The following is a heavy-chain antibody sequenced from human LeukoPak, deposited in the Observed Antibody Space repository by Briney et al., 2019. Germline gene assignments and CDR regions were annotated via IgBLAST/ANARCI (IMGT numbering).Heavy chain of an antibody. Sequence: ASVKVSCKASGYTFTGYYMHWVRQAPGQGLEWMGWINPNSGGTNYAQKFQGRVTMTRDTSISTAYMELSRLRSDGTAVYCCHYYDSSGYYRFDYWGQGTLVTVSS. J-gene: IGHJ4*02. CDR1: GYTFTGYY. CDR3: HYYDSSGYYRFDY. V-gene: IGHV1-2*02. CDR2: INPNSGGT. D-gene: IGHD3-22*01.